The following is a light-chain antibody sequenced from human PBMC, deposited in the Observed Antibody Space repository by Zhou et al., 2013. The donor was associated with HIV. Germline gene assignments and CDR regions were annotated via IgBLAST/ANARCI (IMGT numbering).Light chain of an antibody. V-gene: IGKV3-11*01. Sequence: EIVLTQSPATLSLSPGERATLSCTASQSVRSYLAWYQQKPGQAPRLLIFDASNRATGIPARFSGSGSGTDFTLAISRLEPEDFAVYYCQQYGSSPRTFGQGTKLDIK. J-gene: IGKJ2*01. CDR3: QQYGSSPRT. CDR1: QSVRSY. CDR2: DAS.